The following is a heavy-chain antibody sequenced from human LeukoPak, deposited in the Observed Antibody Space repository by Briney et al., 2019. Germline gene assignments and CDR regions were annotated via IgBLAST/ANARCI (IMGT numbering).Heavy chain of an antibody. CDR3: ARVGGGYSGYALKSFDY. V-gene: IGHV1-2*02. D-gene: IGHD5-12*01. CDR2: INPNSGGT. J-gene: IGHJ4*02. Sequence: ASVKVSCKASVYTFTGYYMHWVRQAPGQGLEWMGWINPNSGGTNYAQKFQGRVTMTRDTTISTAYMQLSRLRSDDTAVYYCARVGGGYSGYALKSFDYWGQGTLVTVSS. CDR1: VYTFTGYY.